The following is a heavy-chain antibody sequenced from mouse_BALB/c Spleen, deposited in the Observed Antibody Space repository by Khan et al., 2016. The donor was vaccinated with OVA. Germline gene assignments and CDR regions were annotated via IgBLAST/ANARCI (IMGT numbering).Heavy chain of an antibody. J-gene: IGHJ3*01. Sequence: VQLQQSGAELVRPGALVKLSCKASGFNIKDYYMHWIKQRPEQGLVWIGRIDPENGNTIYDPKFQGKASITSDTYSNTAYLQLSSLTSEDTAVYYCARDGYSPWFAYWGQGTLVTVSA. CDR1: GFNIKDYY. CDR3: ARDGYSPWFAY. V-gene: IGHV14-1*02. D-gene: IGHD2-3*01. CDR2: IDPENGNT.